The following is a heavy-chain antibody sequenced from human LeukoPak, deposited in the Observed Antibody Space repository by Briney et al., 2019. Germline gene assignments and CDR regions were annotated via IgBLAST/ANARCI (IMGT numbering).Heavy chain of an antibody. CDR1: GFTFRSYE. CDR3: ARDKYSSSWDYYYYMDV. Sequence: PGGSLRLSCAASGFTFRSYEMNWVRQAPGKGLEWVSSISSSSYIYYADSVKGRFTISRDNAKNSLYLQMDSLRAEDTAVYYCARDKYSSSWDYYYYMDVWGKGTTVTVSS. CDR2: ISSSSYI. V-gene: IGHV3-21*01. D-gene: IGHD6-13*01. J-gene: IGHJ6*03.